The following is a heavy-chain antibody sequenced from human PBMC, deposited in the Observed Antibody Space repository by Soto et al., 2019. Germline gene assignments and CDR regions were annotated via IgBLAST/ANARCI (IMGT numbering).Heavy chain of an antibody. Sequence: EVQLVESGGGLVQPGGSLRLSCAASGFTFSSYWMSWVRQAPGKGLEWVANIKQDGSEKHYVDSVKGRFSISRDNAKNSVYLQMNCLRAEGTAVYFCASGSQEAWGQGTLVTVSS. D-gene: IGHD3-10*01. CDR1: GFTFSSYW. CDR2: IKQDGSEK. CDR3: ASGSQEA. J-gene: IGHJ5*02. V-gene: IGHV3-7*05.